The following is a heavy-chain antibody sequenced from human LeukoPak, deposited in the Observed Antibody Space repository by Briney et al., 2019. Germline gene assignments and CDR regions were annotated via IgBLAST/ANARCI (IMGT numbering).Heavy chain of an antibody. D-gene: IGHD6-19*01. V-gene: IGHV3-7*01. J-gene: IGHJ4*02. CDR1: GFTFSSYW. CDR3: ARSYSSGWFAFDY. CDR2: IKQDGSEK. Sequence: GGSLRLSCAASGFTFSSYWMSWVRQAPGKGLEWVANIKQDGSEKYYVDSVKGRFTISRDNAKNSLYLQMNSLRAEDTAAYYCARSYSSGWFAFDYWGQGTLVTVSS.